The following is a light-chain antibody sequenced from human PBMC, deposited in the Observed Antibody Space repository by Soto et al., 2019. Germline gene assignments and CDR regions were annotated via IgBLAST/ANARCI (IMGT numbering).Light chain of an antibody. CDR2: GAS. CDR1: QTVKSN. V-gene: IGKV3D-15*01. J-gene: IGKJ1*01. Sequence: IVMTQSPDTLSVSPGERATLSCRTSQTVKSNLAWYQQKPGQPPRLLIYGASTRATTTPGRFSGSGSGTXXXXXXXXXXXEXFAVYFCYQYXNWPTFGQGTKVEXK. CDR3: YQYXNWPT.